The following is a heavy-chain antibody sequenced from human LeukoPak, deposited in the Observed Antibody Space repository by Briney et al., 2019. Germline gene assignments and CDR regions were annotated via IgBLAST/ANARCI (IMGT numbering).Heavy chain of an antibody. CDR3: ARTEVGATIYY. J-gene: IGHJ4*02. D-gene: IGHD1-26*01. Sequence: GGTLRLSCAASGFTFSSYGMSWVRQAPGKGLEWVSAISGSGGSTYYADSVKGRFTISRDNSKNTLYLQMNTLRAEDTAVYYCARTEVGATIYYWGQGTLVTVSS. CDR2: ISGSGGST. V-gene: IGHV3-23*01. CDR1: GFTFSSYG.